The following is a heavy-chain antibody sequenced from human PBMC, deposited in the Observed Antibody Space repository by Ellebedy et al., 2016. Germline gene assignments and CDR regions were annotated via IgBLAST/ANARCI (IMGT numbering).Heavy chain of an antibody. Sequence: GESLKISCKGSGHSFTNYWIAWVRQMPGKGLEWMGIIYPGDSDTRYSPSFQGQVTISADKSISIAYLQWSSLKASDTAMYYCARPWSTGWYYLDYWGQGTLVSVSS. CDR2: IYPGDSDT. CDR1: GHSFTNYW. CDR3: ARPWSTGWYYLDY. D-gene: IGHD6-19*01. V-gene: IGHV5-51*01. J-gene: IGHJ4*02.